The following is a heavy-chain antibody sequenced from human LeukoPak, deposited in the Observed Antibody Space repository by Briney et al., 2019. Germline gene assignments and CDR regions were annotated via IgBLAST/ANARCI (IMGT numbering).Heavy chain of an antibody. CDR2: INTKGET. Sequence: SETLSLTCTVSGVSMSAYQWSWVRQSPEKGLEWIGCINTKGETSYNPSLKSRVTISVDTSKNQFSLKLSSVTAADTAVYYCARTIAAAGIWFDPWGQGTLVTVSS. D-gene: IGHD6-13*01. CDR1: GVSMSAYQ. V-gene: IGHV4-4*09. J-gene: IGHJ5*02. CDR3: ARTIAAAGIWFDP.